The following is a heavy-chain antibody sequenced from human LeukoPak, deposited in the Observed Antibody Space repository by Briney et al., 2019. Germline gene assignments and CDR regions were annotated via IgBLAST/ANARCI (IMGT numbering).Heavy chain of an antibody. CDR1: GFTFSSYA. Sequence: GGSLILSCAASGFTFSSYAMSWVRQAPGKGLEWVSAISGSGGSTYYADSVKGRFTISRDNSKNTLYLQMNSLRAEDTAVYYCAKSKLGIITEYFDYWGQGTLVTVSS. V-gene: IGHV3-23*01. CDR2: ISGSGGST. CDR3: AKSKLGIITEYFDY. D-gene: IGHD7-27*01. J-gene: IGHJ4*02.